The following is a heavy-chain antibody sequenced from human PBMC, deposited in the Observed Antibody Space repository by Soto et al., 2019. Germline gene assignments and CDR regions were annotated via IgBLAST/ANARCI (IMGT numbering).Heavy chain of an antibody. CDR2: IYWVDDE. D-gene: IGHD1-26*01. Sequence: QITLKESGPTLVKSTQTLTLTCSFSGFSLTTDGEGVGWVRQSPGEALEWLALIYWVDDERYSPSLKTRLTITKDISRNQVVLVMTNMEPVDTGTYFCAHSRNLITEDAQVGDFDYWGQGT. CDR1: GFSLTTDGEG. CDR3: AHSRNLITEDAQVGDFDY. J-gene: IGHJ4*02. V-gene: IGHV2-5*02.